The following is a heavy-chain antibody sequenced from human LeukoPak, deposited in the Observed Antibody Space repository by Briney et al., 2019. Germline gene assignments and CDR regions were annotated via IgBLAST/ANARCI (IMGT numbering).Heavy chain of an antibody. Sequence: ASVKVSCKASGYTFTSYGISWVRQAPGQGLEWMGWISAYNGNTNYAQKLQGRVTMTTDTSTSTAYMELRSLRSDDTAVYYCARRTYYYGSGSLSWFDPWGQGTLVTVSS. CDR1: GYTFTSYG. V-gene: IGHV1-18*01. CDR2: ISAYNGNT. J-gene: IGHJ5*02. CDR3: ARRTYYYGSGSLSWFDP. D-gene: IGHD3-10*01.